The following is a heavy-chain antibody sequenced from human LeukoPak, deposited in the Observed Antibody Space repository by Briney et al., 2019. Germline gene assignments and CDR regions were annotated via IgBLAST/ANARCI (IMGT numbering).Heavy chain of an antibody. CDR3: ARDVGVRYVDWFCMGD. CDR2: IYYSGST. J-gene: IGHJ4*02. V-gene: IGHV4-59*01. D-gene: IGHD3-9*01. CDR1: GGSISSYY. Sequence: SETLSLTCTVSGGSISSYYWGWIRQPPGKGLEWVGYIYYSGSTNYNPSLKSGVTISVDTYKNQFSLKLNSVTAAATAVYYCARDVGVRYVDWFCMGDWGQGTLVTVSS.